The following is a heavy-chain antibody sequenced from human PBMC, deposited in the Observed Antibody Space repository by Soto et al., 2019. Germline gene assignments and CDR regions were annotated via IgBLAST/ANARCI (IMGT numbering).Heavy chain of an antibody. D-gene: IGHD1-26*01. CDR2: MNPNSGNS. CDR3: ARGGNRSPRPYYVYGMDV. V-gene: IGHV1-8*01. J-gene: IGHJ6*02. Sequence: ASVKVSCKASGYTFTRYEINWVRQATGQRLEGMGWMNPNSGNSGYAQKFQGRVTTTRNTSISTAYRERSSLRSEDTAVYYCARGGNRSPRPYYVYGMDVWGQGTTVTVSS. CDR1: GYTFTRYE.